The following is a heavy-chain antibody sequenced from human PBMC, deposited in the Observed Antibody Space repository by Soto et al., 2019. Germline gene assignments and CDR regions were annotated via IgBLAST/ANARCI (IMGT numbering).Heavy chain of an antibody. CDR2: INSDGSST. Sequence: EVQLVESGGGLVQPGGSLRLSCAASGFTFSSYWMHWVRQAPGKGLVWVSRINSDGSSTSYADSVKGRFTISRDNAKNTLYLQMNSLRAEDTAVYYCARDPYSSSWYKGWNWFDPWGQGTLVTVFS. V-gene: IGHV3-74*01. CDR3: ARDPYSSSWYKGWNWFDP. D-gene: IGHD6-13*01. J-gene: IGHJ5*02. CDR1: GFTFSSYW.